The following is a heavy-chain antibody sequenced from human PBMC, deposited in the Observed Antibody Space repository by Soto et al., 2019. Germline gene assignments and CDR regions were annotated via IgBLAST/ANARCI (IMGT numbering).Heavy chain of an antibody. CDR3: ARDHCSGGSCYSS. CDR2: INAGNGNT. CDR1: GYTCTSYA. V-gene: IGHV1-3*01. Sequence: QVQLVQSGAEVKKPGASGKVSCKASGYTCTSYAMHWVRQAPGQRLEWMGWINAGNGNTKYSQKFQGRVTITRDTSASTAYMELSSLRSEDTAVYYCARDHCSGGSCYSSWGQGTLVTVSS. J-gene: IGHJ5*02. D-gene: IGHD2-15*01.